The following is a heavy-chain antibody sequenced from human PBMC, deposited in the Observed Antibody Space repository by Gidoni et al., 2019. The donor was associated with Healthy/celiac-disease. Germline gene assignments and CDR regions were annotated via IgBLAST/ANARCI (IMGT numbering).Heavy chain of an antibody. CDR3: ARAPDYDYVWGTDAFDI. V-gene: IGHV4-4*02. CDR2: IYHSGST. CDR1: GGSISSRNW. J-gene: IGHJ3*02. Sequence: QVQLQESGPGLVKPSGTLSLTFAVSGGSISSRNWWRWVRQPPGKGLAWIGEIYHSGSTNYNPSLKSRVTISVDKSKNQFSLKLSSVTAADTAVYYCARAPDYDYVWGTDAFDIWGQGTMVTVSS. D-gene: IGHD3-16*01.